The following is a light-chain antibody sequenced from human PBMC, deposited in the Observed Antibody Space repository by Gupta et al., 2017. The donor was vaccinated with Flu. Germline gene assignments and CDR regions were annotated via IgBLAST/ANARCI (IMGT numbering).Light chain of an antibody. V-gene: IGLV3-25*02. J-gene: IGLJ2*01. Sequence: SFDLSQPSSLSLSPGQTARLPCSGDVLSKQYTYWYQQRPGQAPVVLIYKDTERPSGIPERFSGSSSGTRATLTISGVQAEDAADYYCQSADNTDVVFGGGTRLTVL. CDR1: VLSKQY. CDR2: KDT. CDR3: QSADNTDVV.